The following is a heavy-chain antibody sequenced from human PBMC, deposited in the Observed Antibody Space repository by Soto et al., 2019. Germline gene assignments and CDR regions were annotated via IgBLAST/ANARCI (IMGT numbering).Heavy chain of an antibody. Sequence: SETLSLTCSVSGDSISTVDYFWAWVRQPPGQALEYIGYIYKSATTYYNPSFESRVAISLDTSKSQFSLNVTSLTAADTAVYFCARGRYCLTGRCFPNWFDSWGQGTLVTVSS. CDR1: GDSISTVDYF. V-gene: IGHV4-30-4*01. J-gene: IGHJ5*01. D-gene: IGHD2-15*01. CDR3: ARGRYCLTGRCFPNWFDS. CDR2: IYKSATT.